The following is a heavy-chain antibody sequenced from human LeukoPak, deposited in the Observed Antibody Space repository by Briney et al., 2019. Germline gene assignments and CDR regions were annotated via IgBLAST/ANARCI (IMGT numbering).Heavy chain of an antibody. V-gene: IGHV1-2*02. Sequence: ASVKVSCKASGYTFDNFYIHWVRQAPGQGPEWMGWINGNDGSTKYAQKFQGRVTMTRVTAISTVYMDLSGLRPDDTAIYYCARDEGSTYSQLDYWGQGTLVTVSS. D-gene: IGHD5-12*01. CDR3: ARDEGSTYSQLDY. CDR1: GYTFDNFY. CDR2: INGNDGST. J-gene: IGHJ4*02.